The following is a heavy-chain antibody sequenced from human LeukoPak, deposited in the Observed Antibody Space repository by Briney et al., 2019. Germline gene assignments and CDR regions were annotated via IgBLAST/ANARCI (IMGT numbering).Heavy chain of an antibody. CDR1: GYTFTSYG. J-gene: IGHJ4*02. CDR3: TASFIFSGSYYTQPFDY. D-gene: IGHD3-10*01. CDR2: IIPIFGTA. Sequence: GASVKVSCKASGYTFTSYGISWVRQAPGQGLEWMGGIIPIFGTANYAQKFQGRVTITADESTSTAYMELSSLRSEDTAVYYCTASFIFSGSYYTQPFDYWGQGTLVTVSS. V-gene: IGHV1-69*13.